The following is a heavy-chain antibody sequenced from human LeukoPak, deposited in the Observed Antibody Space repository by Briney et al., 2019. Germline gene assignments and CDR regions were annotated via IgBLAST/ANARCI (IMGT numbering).Heavy chain of an antibody. CDR1: GYSFTTYW. Sequence: GESPKISCHGSGYSFTTYWIGWVRQMPGKGLECMGTIYPGDSDTKYSTSFQGQVTISADKSVSTAYLQWSSLKVSDTAMYYCARSDSSGAARGIQYWGQGTPVTVSS. CDR3: ARSDSSGAARGIQY. V-gene: IGHV5-51*01. D-gene: IGHD3-22*01. CDR2: IYPGDSDT. J-gene: IGHJ1*01.